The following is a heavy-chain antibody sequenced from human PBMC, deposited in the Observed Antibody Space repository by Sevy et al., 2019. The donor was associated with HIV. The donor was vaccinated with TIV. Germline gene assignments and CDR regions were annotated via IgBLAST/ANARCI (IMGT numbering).Heavy chain of an antibody. CDR1: GYSISSGYY. CDR2: IYHSGST. D-gene: IGHD3-3*01. J-gene: IGHJ5*02. CDR3: ARHFSGETSTVLRFLEWLNWFDP. Sequence: SETLSLTCAVSGYSISSGYYWGWIRQPPGKGLEWIESIYHSGSTYYNPSLKSRVTISVDTSKNQFSLKLSSVTAADTAVYYCARHFSGETSTVLRFLEWLNWFDPWGQGTLVTVSS. V-gene: IGHV4-38-2*01.